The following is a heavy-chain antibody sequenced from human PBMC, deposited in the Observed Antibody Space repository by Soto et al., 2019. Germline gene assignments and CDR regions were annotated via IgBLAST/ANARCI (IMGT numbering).Heavy chain of an antibody. D-gene: IGHD3-22*01. Sequence: QVQLQESGPGLVKPSQTLSLTCTVSGGSISSGGYYWSWIRQHPGKGLEWIGYIYYSGSTSSNPSLKSRVTISVDTSKNQFSLKLSSVTAADTAVYYCARDALSSGYYYGMDVWGQGTTVTVSS. V-gene: IGHV4-31*03. CDR2: IYYSGST. CDR1: GGSISSGGYY. CDR3: ARDALSSGYYYGMDV. J-gene: IGHJ6*02.